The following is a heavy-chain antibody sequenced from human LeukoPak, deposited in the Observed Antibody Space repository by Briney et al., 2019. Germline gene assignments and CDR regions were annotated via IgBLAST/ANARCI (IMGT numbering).Heavy chain of an antibody. J-gene: IGHJ4*02. CDR3: AREGSTSSRFLPLDS. D-gene: IGHD2-2*01. V-gene: IGHV1-2*06. Sequence: ASVKVSCKASGYTFTAYFMHWVRQVPGQGLEWMGRINPNSGGTDYAQNFQGRVTMTRDTSISTAYMELTKLRSDDTAVYFRAREGSTSSRFLPLDSWGQGTLVTVSS. CDR2: INPNSGGT. CDR1: GYTFTAYF.